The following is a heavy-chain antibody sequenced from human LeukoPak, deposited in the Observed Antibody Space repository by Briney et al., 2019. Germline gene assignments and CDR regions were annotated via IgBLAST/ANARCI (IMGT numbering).Heavy chain of an antibody. D-gene: IGHD3-3*01. Sequence: SETLSLTCAVSGYSISSGYYWGWIRQPPGKGLEWIGSIYHSGSTYYNPSLKSRVTISVDTSKNQFSLKLNSVTAADTAVYYCARRNYDFWSGYRGDAFDIWGQGTMVTVSS. CDR3: ARRNYDFWSGYRGDAFDI. V-gene: IGHV4-38-2*01. J-gene: IGHJ3*02. CDR1: GYSISSGYY. CDR2: IYHSGST.